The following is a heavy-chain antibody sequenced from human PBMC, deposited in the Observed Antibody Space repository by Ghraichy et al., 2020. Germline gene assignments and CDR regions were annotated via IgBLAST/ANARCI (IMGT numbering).Heavy chain of an antibody. CDR1: GGSFSGYY. CDR3: ARGLRFLEPGRFDP. D-gene: IGHD3-3*01. V-gene: IGHV4-34*01. Sequence: SETLSLTCAVYGGSFSGYYWSWIRQPPGKGLEWIGEINHSGSTNYNPSLKSRVTISVDTSKNQFSLKLSSVTAADTAVYYCARGLRFLEPGRFDPWGQGTLVTVSS. J-gene: IGHJ5*02. CDR2: INHSGST.